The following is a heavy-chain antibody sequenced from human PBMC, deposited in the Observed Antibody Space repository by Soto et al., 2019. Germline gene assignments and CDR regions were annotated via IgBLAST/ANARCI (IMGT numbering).Heavy chain of an antibody. Sequence: PGRSLRLSCAASGFTLSSYAMHWVRQATGKGLEWVAVISYDGSNKYYADPVKGRFTISRDNSKNTLYLQMNSLRAEDTAVYYCARDLGYRQLVGWFDPWGQGTLVTVSS. CDR1: GFTLSSYA. V-gene: IGHV3-30-3*01. J-gene: IGHJ5*02. CDR3: ARDLGYRQLVGWFDP. D-gene: IGHD6-6*01. CDR2: ISYDGSNK.